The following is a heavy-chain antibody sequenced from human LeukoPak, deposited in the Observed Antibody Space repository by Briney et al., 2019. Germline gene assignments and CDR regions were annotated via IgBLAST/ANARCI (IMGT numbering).Heavy chain of an antibody. CDR3: ARGQWLVLGASFDS. D-gene: IGHD6-19*01. J-gene: IGHJ4*02. CDR2: ISDSGATI. Sequence: RSGGSLRLSCAASGFSFSSYEMNWVRQAPGKGLEWVSYISDSGATIYYADSVKGRFTISRDNANNSLYLQMNSLRAEDTAVFYCARGQWLVLGASFDSWGQGTLVTVSS. CDR1: GFSFSSYE. V-gene: IGHV3-48*03.